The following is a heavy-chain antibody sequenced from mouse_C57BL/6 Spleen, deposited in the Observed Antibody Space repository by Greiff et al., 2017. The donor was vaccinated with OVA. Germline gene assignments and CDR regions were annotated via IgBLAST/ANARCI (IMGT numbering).Heavy chain of an antibody. D-gene: IGHD3-2*02. CDR3: ARSKTAQATYYAMDY. Sequence: VQRVESGAELVRPGTSVKMSCKASGYTFTNYWLGWAKQRPGHGLEWIGDIYPGGGYTNYNEKFKGKATLTADKSSSTAYMQFSSLTSEDSAIYYCARSKTAQATYYAMDYWGQGTSVTVSS. CDR2: IYPGGGYT. J-gene: IGHJ4*01. V-gene: IGHV1-63*01. CDR1: GYTFTNYW.